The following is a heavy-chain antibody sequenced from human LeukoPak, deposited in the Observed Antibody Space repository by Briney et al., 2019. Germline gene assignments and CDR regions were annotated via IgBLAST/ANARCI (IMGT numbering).Heavy chain of an antibody. D-gene: IGHD3-16*01. CDR1: GFTVSSHN. CDR2: IYMGGNT. Sequence: GGSLSPSCEAPGFTVSSHNLSWFGQAPGKGLKWASVIYMGGNTFYVDSVKGRFTISRHTSKNTLYLQMNSLRPEDTAVYYCVRVGDEVAYTRGYLDYWGQGTLVTVSS. CDR3: VRVGDEVAYTRGYLDY. J-gene: IGHJ4*02. V-gene: IGHV3-53*04.